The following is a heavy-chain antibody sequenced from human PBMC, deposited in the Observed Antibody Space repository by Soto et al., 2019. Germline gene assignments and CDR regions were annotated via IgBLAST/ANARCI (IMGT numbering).Heavy chain of an antibody. J-gene: IGHJ4*02. V-gene: IGHV1-3*05. CDR3: GRSIVVVTALDY. D-gene: IGHD2-21*02. CDR1: GYTFTSYA. CDR2: INAGNGNT. Sequence: QVQLVQSGAEEKKPGASVKVSCKASGYTFTSYAMHWVRQAPGQRLEWMGWINAGNGNTKYSQKFQGRVTITRDTSASTAYNELSSLRSEDTAVYYCGRSIVVVTALDYWGQGTLVTVSS.